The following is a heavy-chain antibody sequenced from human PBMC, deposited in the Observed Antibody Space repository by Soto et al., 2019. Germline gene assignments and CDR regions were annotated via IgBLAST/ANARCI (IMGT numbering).Heavy chain of an antibody. D-gene: IGHD3-22*01. J-gene: IGHJ5*01. Sequence: SETLSLTCTVSGGSITSYDWSWIQQPPGRGLEWIGYISNSESTKYNPSLKSRVTMSVDASKNQFSLKLSSVTAADTAVYYCASHGAYGRSGYYDSWGRGTLVTVSS. CDR3: ASHGAYGRSGYYDS. V-gene: IGHV4-59*08. CDR1: GGSITSYD. CDR2: ISNSEST.